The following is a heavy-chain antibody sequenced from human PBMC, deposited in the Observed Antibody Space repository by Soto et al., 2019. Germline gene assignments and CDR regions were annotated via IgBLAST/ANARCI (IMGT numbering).Heavy chain of an antibody. V-gene: IGHV4-34*01. CDR1: GGSFSGFY. CDR2: INHSGSS. CDR3: ARMAGPWYFDL. J-gene: IGHJ2*01. Sequence: PSETLSLTCAVHGGSFSGFYWTWIRQPPGKGLEWIGEINHSGSSNYIPPLKSRVTMSLDTSRNQFSLSLNSVTAADTAVYYCARMAGPWYFDLWGRGTLVTVSS.